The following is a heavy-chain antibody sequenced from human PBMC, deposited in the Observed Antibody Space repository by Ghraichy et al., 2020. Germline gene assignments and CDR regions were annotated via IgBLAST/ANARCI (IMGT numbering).Heavy chain of an antibody. CDR3: ARAVRSPFSFDP. D-gene: IGHD1-26*01. CDR1: WDSFSSNSAA. V-gene: IGHV6-1*01. Sequence: SQTLSLTCAISWDSFSSNSAAWNWIRQSPSRGLEWLGRTYYRSKWYNDYAVSVKSRITINPDTSKNQFSLQLNSVTPEDTAVYYCARAVRSPFSFDPWGQGTLVTVSS. CDR2: TYYRSKWYN. J-gene: IGHJ5*02.